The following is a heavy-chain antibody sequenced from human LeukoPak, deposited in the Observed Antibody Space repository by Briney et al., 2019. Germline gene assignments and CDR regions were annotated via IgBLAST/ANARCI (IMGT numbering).Heavy chain of an antibody. Sequence: SETLSLTCTVSGDSISYRYWSWIRQPAGKGLEWIGRIYSSASANYNPSLKSRVTMSLDTSKNQFSLNLTSVTAADTAVYYCARVLFTEEDAFDIWGQGTMVTVSS. J-gene: IGHJ3*02. CDR1: GDSISYRY. CDR3: ARVLFTEEDAFDI. CDR2: IYSSASA. V-gene: IGHV4-4*07.